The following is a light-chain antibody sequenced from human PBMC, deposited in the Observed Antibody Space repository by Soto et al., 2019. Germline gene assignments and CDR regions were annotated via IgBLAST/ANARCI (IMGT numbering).Light chain of an antibody. Sequence: DIQMTQSPSTLSASVGDRVTITCRASQTISTWLAWYQHKPGKAPKLLIYKASSLESGVTSRFSVSGSGTEFTLTISSLEPDDFATYYCQQYNRYWTFGQGTKVEIK. CDR3: QQYNRYWT. CDR2: KAS. CDR1: QTISTW. V-gene: IGKV1-5*03. J-gene: IGKJ1*01.